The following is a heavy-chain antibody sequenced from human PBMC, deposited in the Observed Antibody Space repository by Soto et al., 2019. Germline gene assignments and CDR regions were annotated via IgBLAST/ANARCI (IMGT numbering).Heavy chain of an antibody. J-gene: IGHJ4*02. V-gene: IGHV3-74*01. CDR1: GFIFGDYW. D-gene: IGHD2-15*01. CDR3: TRGYCSGGSCYYEYYFDY. Sequence: PGGSLRLSCAASGFIFGDYWMHWVRQAPGKGLVWVSRINTDGSFSTYADSVKGRFTISRDNANNARYLQMSSLRAEDTAVYYCTRGYCSGGSCYYEYYFDYWGQGTLVTVSS. CDR2: INTDGSFS.